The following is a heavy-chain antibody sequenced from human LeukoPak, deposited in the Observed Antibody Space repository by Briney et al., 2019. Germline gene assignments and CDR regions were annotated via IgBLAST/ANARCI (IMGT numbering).Heavy chain of an antibody. CDR1: SGSINSYY. Sequence: PSETLSHTCTVSSGSINSYYWGWVRQPPGKGLEWIGRIYTTGATQYNPSLKSRVTMSIDTSTNQFSLNLRSMTAADTAVYYCGRQCYTASYYFLDFWSQGTLVAVS. D-gene: IGHD1-26*01. CDR3: GRQCYTASYYFLDF. V-gene: IGHV4-4*07. CDR2: IYTTGAT. J-gene: IGHJ4*02.